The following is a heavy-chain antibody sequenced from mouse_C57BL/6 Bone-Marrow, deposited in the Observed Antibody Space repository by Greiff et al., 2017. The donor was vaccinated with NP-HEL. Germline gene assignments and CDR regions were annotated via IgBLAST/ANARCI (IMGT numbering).Heavy chain of an antibody. CDR3: ARAVDSSGYRFAY. CDR2: INPNNGGT. CDR1: GYTFTDYY. D-gene: IGHD3-2*02. J-gene: IGHJ3*01. Sequence: EVQLQQSGPELVKPGASVKISCKASGYTFTDYYMNWVKQSHGKSLEWIGDINPNNGGTSYNQKFKGKATLTVDKSSSTAYMELRSLTSEDSAVYYCARAVDSSGYRFAYWGQGTLVTVSA. V-gene: IGHV1-26*01.